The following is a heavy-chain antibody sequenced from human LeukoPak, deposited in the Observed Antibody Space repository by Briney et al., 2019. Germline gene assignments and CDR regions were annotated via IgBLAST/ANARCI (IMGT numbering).Heavy chain of an antibody. CDR3: ASRYCSSTSCYRPLRYFDL. D-gene: IGHD2-2*01. Sequence: SETLSLTCAVYGGSFSGYYWSWIRQPPGKGLEWIGEINHSGSTNYNPSLKSRVTISVDTSKNQFSLKLSSVTAADTAVYYCASRYCSSTSCYRPLRYFDLWGRGTLVTVSS. CDR2: INHSGST. CDR1: GGSFSGYY. J-gene: IGHJ2*01. V-gene: IGHV4-34*01.